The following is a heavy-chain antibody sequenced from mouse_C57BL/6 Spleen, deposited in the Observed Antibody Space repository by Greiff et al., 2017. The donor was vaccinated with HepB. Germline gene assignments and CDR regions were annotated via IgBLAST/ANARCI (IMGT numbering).Heavy chain of an antibody. CDR3: TRRTFAY. CDR1: GYTFTDYE. CDR2: IDPETGGT. V-gene: IGHV1-15*01. Sequence: LVESGAELVRPGASVTLSCKASGYTFTDYEMHWVKQTPVHGLEWIGAIDPETGGTAYNQKFKGKAILTADKSSSTAYMELRSLTSEDSAVYYCTRRTFAYWGQGTLVTVSA. J-gene: IGHJ3*01.